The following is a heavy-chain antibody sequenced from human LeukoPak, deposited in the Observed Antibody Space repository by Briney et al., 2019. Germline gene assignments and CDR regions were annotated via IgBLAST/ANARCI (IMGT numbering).Heavy chain of an antibody. D-gene: IGHD2-15*01. CDR1: GGSISSNY. CDR3: AKDRPWVARGKNAFDI. Sequence: SETLSLTCTVSGGSISSNYWSWIRQPPGKGLEWIGYVYYSGSTNSNPSLKSRVTISVDTSKNQFSLKLSSVTAADTAVYYCAKDRPWVARGKNAFDIWGQGTMVTVSS. CDR2: VYYSGST. V-gene: IGHV4-59*12. J-gene: IGHJ3*02.